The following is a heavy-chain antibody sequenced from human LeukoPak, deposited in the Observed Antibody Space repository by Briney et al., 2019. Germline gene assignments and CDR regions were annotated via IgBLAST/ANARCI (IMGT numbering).Heavy chain of an antibody. Sequence: GGSLRLSCAASGFTFSSYEMNWVRQAPGEGLGWVSYITSSGTSIHYADSVKGRFTISRDNAKNSLYLQMNSLRAEDTSVYYCARRSRGIGRYFDYWGQGTLVTVSS. D-gene: IGHD3-16*02. V-gene: IGHV3-48*03. CDR3: ARRSRGIGRYFDY. J-gene: IGHJ4*02. CDR2: ITSSGTSI. CDR1: GFTFSSYE.